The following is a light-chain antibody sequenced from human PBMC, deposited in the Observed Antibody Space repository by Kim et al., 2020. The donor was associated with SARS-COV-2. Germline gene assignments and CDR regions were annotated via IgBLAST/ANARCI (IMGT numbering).Light chain of an antibody. V-gene: IGLV1-44*01. Sequence: RIASSCSVNSANSRGDNVHWYQHVPGQAPKLLIYNNNHRPSGVPDRFSDSKSGTSAFLAISELQSEDEADYYCSAWDDGLTGSNYFGGGTQLTVL. J-gene: IGLJ2*01. CDR3: SAWDDGLTGSNY. CDR1: SANSRGDN. CDR2: NNN.